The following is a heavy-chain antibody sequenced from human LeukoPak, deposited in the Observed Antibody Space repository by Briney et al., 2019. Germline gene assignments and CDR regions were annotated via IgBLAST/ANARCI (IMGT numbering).Heavy chain of an antibody. D-gene: IGHD6-13*01. CDR3: ARHGSWSFDY. CDR2: ITSGSGSNV. J-gene: IGHJ4*02. V-gene: IGHV3-23*01. CDR1: GFTFSSHA. Sequence: GGSLRLTCAASGFTFSSHAMSWVRQAPGKGLEWVSAITSGSGSNVYYTDSLKGRFTISRDNSKNTLYLHMNSLRAEDTAVYYCARHGSWSFDYWGQGTLLTVSA.